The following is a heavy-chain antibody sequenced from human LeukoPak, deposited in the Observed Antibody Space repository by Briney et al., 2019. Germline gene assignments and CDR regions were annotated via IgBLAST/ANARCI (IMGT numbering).Heavy chain of an antibody. CDR3: ASLLPHYDYVWGSPYGMDV. CDR2: ISSSGSTI. CDR1: GFTFSSYE. Sequence: PGGSLRLSCAASGFTFSSYEMNWVRQAPGKGLEWVSYISSSGSTIYYADSVKGRFTISRDNAKNSLCLQMNSLRAEDTAVYYCASLLPHYDYVWGSPYGMDVWGQGTTVTVSS. J-gene: IGHJ6*02. D-gene: IGHD3-16*01. V-gene: IGHV3-48*03.